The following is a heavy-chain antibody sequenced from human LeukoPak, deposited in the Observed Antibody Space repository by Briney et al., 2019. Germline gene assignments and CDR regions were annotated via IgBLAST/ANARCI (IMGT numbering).Heavy chain of an antibody. J-gene: IGHJ3*02. D-gene: IGHD6-13*01. V-gene: IGHV3-74*01. CDR2: INNDGSST. CDR3: ARVGYSSSWYGGYDAFDI. Sequence: PGGSLRLSCAASGFTFSYYWMHWARQAPGEGLMCVARINNDGSSTSYADAVRGRFTISRDNAKNSLYLQMTSLRAEDTAVYSCARVGYSSSWYGGYDAFDIWGQGTMVTVSS. CDR1: GFTFSYYW.